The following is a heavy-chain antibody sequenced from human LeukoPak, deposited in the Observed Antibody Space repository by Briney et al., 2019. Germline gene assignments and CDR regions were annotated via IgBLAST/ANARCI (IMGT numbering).Heavy chain of an antibody. J-gene: IGHJ4*02. D-gene: IGHD6-6*01. CDR1: GGSISNHY. CDR3: ARGFGDNVVRYFDY. Sequence: SETLSLTCTVSGGSISNHYCSWIRQPPGKGLEWIGYFYYSGSTTYNPSLTSRVTISVDTSKNQFSLNLSSVTAADTAVYYCARGFGDNVVRYFDYWGQGTLVTVSS. CDR2: FYYSGST. V-gene: IGHV4-59*11.